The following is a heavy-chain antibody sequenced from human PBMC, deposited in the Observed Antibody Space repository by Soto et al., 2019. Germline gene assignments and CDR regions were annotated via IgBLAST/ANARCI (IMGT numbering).Heavy chain of an antibody. J-gene: IGHJ6*03. D-gene: IGHD2-2*02. Sequence: PGGSLRLSCAASGFTFSSYAMSWVRQAPGKGLEWVSAIGGSGGSTYYADSVKGRFTISRDNSKNTLYLQMNSLRAEDTAVYYCAKRLCSSTSCYKAYYYYMDVWGKGTTVTVSS. V-gene: IGHV3-23*01. CDR2: IGGSGGST. CDR1: GFTFSSYA. CDR3: AKRLCSSTSCYKAYYYYMDV.